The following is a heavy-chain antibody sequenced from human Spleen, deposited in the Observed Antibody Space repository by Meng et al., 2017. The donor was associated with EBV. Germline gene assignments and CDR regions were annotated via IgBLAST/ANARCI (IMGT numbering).Heavy chain of an antibody. J-gene: IGHJ4*02. CDR3: ARDLDTGPYYFDY. V-gene: IGHV1-18*01. CDR1: VYAFTSNG. Sequence: VRSGAEGREPGALVTVSCKATVYAFTSNGLSWVRQAPGQGLEGMGWISAYNGNTNNAQKFQGRVTLTTDTSTSTAYMELRGLRSDDTAVYYCARDLDTGPYYFDYWGQGTLVTVSS. CDR2: ISAYNGNT. D-gene: IGHD3-22*01.